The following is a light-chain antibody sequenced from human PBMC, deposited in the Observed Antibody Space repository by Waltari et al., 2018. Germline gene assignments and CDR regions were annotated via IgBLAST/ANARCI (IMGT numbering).Light chain of an antibody. CDR3: CSYAGRGTYV. J-gene: IGLJ1*01. CDR1: TSDFGIYDL. CDR2: EVF. V-gene: IGLV2-23*02. Sequence: QSALTQPASVSGTPGQSITISCSGTTSDFGIYDLVSWYQQPPGEAPKLLICEVFKRPPDTSSRFSGAKSGSTASLTISGLQPEDEADYYCCSYAGRGTYVFGSGTKVTVL.